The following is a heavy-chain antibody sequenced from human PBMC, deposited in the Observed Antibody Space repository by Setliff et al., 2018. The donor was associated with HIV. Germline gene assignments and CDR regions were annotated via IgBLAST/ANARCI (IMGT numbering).Heavy chain of an antibody. CDR1: GGSISSSSYY. J-gene: IGHJ4*02. V-gene: IGHV4-39*01. CDR2: IYYSGST. CDR3: ARHQYSSGWFATILDY. Sequence: PSETLSLTCTVSGGSISSSSYYWGWIRQPPGKGLEWIGSIYYSGSTYYNPSLKSRVTISVDTSKNQFSLKLSSVTAADTAVYYCARHQYSSGWFATILDYWGQGTLVTVSS. D-gene: IGHD6-19*01.